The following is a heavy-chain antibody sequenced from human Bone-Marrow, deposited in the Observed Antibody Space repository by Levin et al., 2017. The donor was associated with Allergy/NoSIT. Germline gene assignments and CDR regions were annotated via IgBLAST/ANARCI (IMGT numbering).Heavy chain of an antibody. J-gene: IGHJ6*02. CDR2: ISWNSANI. Sequence: SLKISCAVSGFTFDDFAMHWVRQAPGKGLEWVSGISWNSANIGYADSVKGRFTISRDNANSSLHLQMNSLRPEDTALYYCAKDIASPLAGVFGMDGWGRGTTVTVSS. CDR1: GFTFDDFA. CDR3: AKDIASPLAGVFGMDG. V-gene: IGHV3-9*01. D-gene: IGHD1-1*01.